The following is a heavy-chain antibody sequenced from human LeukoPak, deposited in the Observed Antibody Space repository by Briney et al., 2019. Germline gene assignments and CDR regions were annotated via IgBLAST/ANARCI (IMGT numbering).Heavy chain of an antibody. CDR3: ARGPSSGYPAGPLDI. J-gene: IGHJ3*02. Sequence: ASVRVSCRASGYRFTGYYIHWVRQAPGQGLEWMGWINPNSAATRSAQKFQGRFSMTTDTSTNTVYMDLRRLSSDDTAVYYCARGPSSGYPAGPLDIWGRGTMVSVSS. V-gene: IGHV1-2*02. CDR2: INPNSAAT. D-gene: IGHD3-22*01. CDR1: GYRFTGYY.